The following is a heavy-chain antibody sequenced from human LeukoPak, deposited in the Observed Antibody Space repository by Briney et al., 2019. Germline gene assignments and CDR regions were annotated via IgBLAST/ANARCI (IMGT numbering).Heavy chain of an antibody. V-gene: IGHV1-2*02. J-gene: IGHJ4*02. CDR2: INPNSGGT. Sequence: ASVKVSCTASVYTFTGYYMHWVRQAPGQGLEWMGWINPNSGGTNYAQKFQGRVTMTTDTSTSTAYMELRSLRSDDTAVYYCARNYYDSSGYPANIDYWGQGTLVTVSS. D-gene: IGHD3-22*01. CDR1: VYTFTGYY. CDR3: ARNYYDSSGYPANIDY.